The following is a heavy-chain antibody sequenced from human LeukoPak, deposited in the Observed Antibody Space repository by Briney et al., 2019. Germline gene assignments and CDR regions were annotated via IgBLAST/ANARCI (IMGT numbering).Heavy chain of an antibody. V-gene: IGHV1-2*02. Sequence: GASVEVSCKASGYTFTGYYMHWVRQAPGQGLEWMGWINPNSGGTNYAQKFQGRVTMTRDTSISTAYMELSRLRSDDTAVYYCARDRMVGTVVPAAKVWASGMDVWGQGTTVTVSS. CDR3: ARDRMVGTVVPAAKVWASGMDV. CDR2: INPNSGGT. CDR1: GYTFTGYY. J-gene: IGHJ6*02. D-gene: IGHD2-2*01.